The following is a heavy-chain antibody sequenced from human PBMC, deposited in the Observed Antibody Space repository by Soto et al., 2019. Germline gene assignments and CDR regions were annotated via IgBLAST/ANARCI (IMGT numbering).Heavy chain of an antibody. V-gene: IGHV3-23*01. J-gene: IGHJ6*02. D-gene: IGHD2-8*01. CDR1: GFTFSSYA. CDR3: VNRAGEHKYCTYGVCYNPALYYYYYGMDV. Sequence: GGSLRLSCAASGFTFSSYAMSWVRQAPGKGLEWVSAISGSGGSTYYADSVKGRFTISRDNSKNTLYLQMNSLRAEHTAVYYYVNRAGEHKYCTYGVCYNPALYYYYYGMDVWGRGGTVTVS. CDR2: ISGSGGST.